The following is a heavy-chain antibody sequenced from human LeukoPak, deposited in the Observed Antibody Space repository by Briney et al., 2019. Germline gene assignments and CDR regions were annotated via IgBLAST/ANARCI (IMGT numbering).Heavy chain of an antibody. CDR2: IYPGDSDT. CDR3: ARRCDILTGLNWFDP. D-gene: IGHD3-9*01. J-gene: IGHJ5*02. CDR1: GYTFTSYW. V-gene: IGHV5-51*01. Sequence: GESLKISCKTSGYTFTSYWIGWVRQMPGKGLGWMGIIYPGDSDTRYSPSFQGQVTISADTSISTAYLQWSSLKASDTAMYYCARRCDILTGLNWFDPWGQGTLVTVSS.